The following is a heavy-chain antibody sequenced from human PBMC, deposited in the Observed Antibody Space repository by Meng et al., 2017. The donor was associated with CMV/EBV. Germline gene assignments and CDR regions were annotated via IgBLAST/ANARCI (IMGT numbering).Heavy chain of an antibody. Sequence: SVKVSCKASGGTFSSYAISWVRQAPGQGLEWMGGIIPIFGTANYAQKFQGRVTITTDESTSTAYMELSSLRSEDTAVYYCASTRASVVPAATSSYYYYYGMDVWGQGTTVTVS. D-gene: IGHD2-2*01. V-gene: IGHV1-69*05. J-gene: IGHJ6*02. CDR1: GGTFSSYA. CDR2: IIPIFGTA. CDR3: ASTRASVVPAATSSYYYYYGMDV.